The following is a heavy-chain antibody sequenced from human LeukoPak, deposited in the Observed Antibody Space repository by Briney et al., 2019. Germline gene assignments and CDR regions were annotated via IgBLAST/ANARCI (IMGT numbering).Heavy chain of an antibody. D-gene: IGHD3-22*01. Sequence: PPETLSLTCTVSGGSISSDYWSWIRQPPGKGLEWIGYISYSGNTNYNPSLKSRVTISVDTSENQFSLKLSSVTAADTAVYYCARGFGSSGDFDYWGQGTLVTVSS. V-gene: IGHV4-59*01. J-gene: IGHJ4*02. CDR3: ARGFGSSGDFDY. CDR2: ISYSGNT. CDR1: GGSISSDY.